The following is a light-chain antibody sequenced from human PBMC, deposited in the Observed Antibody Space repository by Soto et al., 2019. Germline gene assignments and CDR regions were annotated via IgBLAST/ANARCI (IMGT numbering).Light chain of an antibody. CDR2: GAS. CDR1: QSVSSN. V-gene: IGKV3-15*01. J-gene: IGKJ1*01. Sequence: EIVMTQSPATLSVSPGERATLSCRASQSVSSNLAWYQQKPGQAPRLLIYGASTRATGIPSRFSGSGAGTEFTLTISSLRSEDFAVYYCHQYNNWPPWTFGQGTKEEIK. CDR3: HQYNNWPPWT.